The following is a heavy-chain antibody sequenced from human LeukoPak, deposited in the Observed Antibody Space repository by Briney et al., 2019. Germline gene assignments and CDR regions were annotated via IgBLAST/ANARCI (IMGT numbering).Heavy chain of an antibody. CDR2: INTDGSTT. V-gene: IGHV3-74*01. J-gene: IGHJ4*02. CDR3: ARAADYYASGIFY. Sequence: GGSLRLSCAASGFTFSNYWMHWVRQAPGKGLVWVSRINTDGSTTTYADSVKGRFTISRDNAKNTLYLQMNSLRTEDTAVYYCARAADYYASGIFYWGQGTLVTVSS. D-gene: IGHD3-10*01. CDR1: GFTFSNYW.